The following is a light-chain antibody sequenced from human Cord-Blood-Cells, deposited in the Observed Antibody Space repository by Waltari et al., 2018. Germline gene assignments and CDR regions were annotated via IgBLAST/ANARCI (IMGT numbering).Light chain of an antibody. V-gene: IGLV1-47*01. Sequence: QSVLTQPPSASGTPGQRVTISCSGSSPNIGSTYVYWYQQLPGTAPKLLIYRNNQRPSGVPDRFSGSKSGTSASLAISGLRSEDEADYYCAAWDDSLSGHWVFGGGTKLTVL. CDR3: AAWDDSLSGHWV. CDR1: SPNIGSTY. J-gene: IGLJ3*02. CDR2: RNN.